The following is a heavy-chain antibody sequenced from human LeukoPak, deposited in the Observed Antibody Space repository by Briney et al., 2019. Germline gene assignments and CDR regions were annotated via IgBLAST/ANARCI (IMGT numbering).Heavy chain of an antibody. V-gene: IGHV1-8*01. J-gene: IGHJ5*02. Sequence: ASVKVSCKASGYTFTSCDINWVRQATGQGLEWMGWMNPNSGNTGYAQKFQGRVTMTRNTSISTAYMELSSLRSEDTAVYYCALFTFWSGSNWFDPWGQGTLVTVSS. CDR3: ALFTFWSGSNWFDP. CDR2: MNPNSGNT. CDR1: GYTFTSCD. D-gene: IGHD3-3*01.